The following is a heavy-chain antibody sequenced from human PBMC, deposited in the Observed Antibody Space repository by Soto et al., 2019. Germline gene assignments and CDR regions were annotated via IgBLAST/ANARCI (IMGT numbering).Heavy chain of an antibody. D-gene: IGHD4-17*01. V-gene: IGHV3-23*01. CDR2: ISSNSDTT. Sequence: GGSLRLSCAASGFIFSTYAMNWVRQAPGEGLEWVSAISSNSDTTFYAESVRCRCTISRDNSVNTLYLKMSRLRTEDTAVYYCAHPRGYGVFDAVDIWGQGTMVTVSS. CDR1: GFIFSTYA. CDR3: AHPRGYGVFDAVDI. J-gene: IGHJ3*02.